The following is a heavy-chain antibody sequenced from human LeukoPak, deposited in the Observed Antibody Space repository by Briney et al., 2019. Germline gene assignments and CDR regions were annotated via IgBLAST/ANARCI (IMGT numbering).Heavy chain of an antibody. CDR3: ARGARASDY. D-gene: IGHD3-10*01. CDR1: GFTFSDYY. V-gene: IGHV3-11*05. CDR2: ISGSGSDT. J-gene: IGHJ4*02. Sequence: GRSLRLSCAASGFTFSDYYMSWIRQAPGKGLEWISYISGSGSDTNYADSVRGRFTISRDNAKNSLYLQMNSLRAEDTAVYYCARGARASDYWGQGTLVTVSS.